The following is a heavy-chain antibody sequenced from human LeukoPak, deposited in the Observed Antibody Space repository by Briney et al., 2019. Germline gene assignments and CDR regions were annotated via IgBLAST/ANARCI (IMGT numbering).Heavy chain of an antibody. V-gene: IGHV1-46*01. CDR3: ARDTSSSWYAY. CDR2: INPSGGST. CDR1: GYTFTSYY. D-gene: IGHD6-13*01. J-gene: IGHJ4*02. Sequence: ASVKVSCXASGYTFTSYYMHWVRQAPGQGLEWMGIINPSGGSTSYAQKFQGRVTMTRDTSTSTVYMELSSLRSEDTPVYYCARDTSSSWYAYWGQGTLVTVSS.